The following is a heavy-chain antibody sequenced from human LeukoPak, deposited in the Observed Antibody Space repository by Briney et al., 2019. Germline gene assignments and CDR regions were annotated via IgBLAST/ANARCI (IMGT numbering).Heavy chain of an antibody. CDR3: ARGQSDYDFWSGYRPWDY. CDR1: GFTFSSYS. J-gene: IGHJ4*02. D-gene: IGHD3-3*01. CDR2: ISSSSSYI. Sequence: PGGSLRLSCAASGFTFSSYSMNWVRQAPGKGLEWVSSISSSSSYIYYADSVKGRFTISRDNAKNSLYLRMNSLRAEDTAVYYCARGQSDYDFWSGYRPWDYWGQGTLVTVSS. V-gene: IGHV3-21*01.